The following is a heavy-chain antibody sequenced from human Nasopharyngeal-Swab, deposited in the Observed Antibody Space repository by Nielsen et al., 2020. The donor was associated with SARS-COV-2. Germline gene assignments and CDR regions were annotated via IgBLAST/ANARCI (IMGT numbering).Heavy chain of an antibody. V-gene: IGHV4-39*07. Sequence: SETLSLTCTVSGGSISSSSYYWGWIRQPPGKGLEWIGSIYYSGSTYYNPSLKSRVTISVDTSKNQFSLKLSSVTAADTAVYYSVVEPAPSGGGFDIWGQGTTVTVSS. CDR1: GGSISSSSYY. J-gene: IGHJ3*02. CDR2: IYYSGST. D-gene: IGHD2-15*01. CDR3: VVEPAPSGGGFDI.